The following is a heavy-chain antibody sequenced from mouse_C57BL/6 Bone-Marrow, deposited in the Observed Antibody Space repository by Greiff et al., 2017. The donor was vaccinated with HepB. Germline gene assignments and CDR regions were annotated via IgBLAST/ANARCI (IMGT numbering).Heavy chain of an antibody. CDR3: AEDYYGSSPWFAY. CDR1: GYAFSSSW. J-gene: IGHJ3*01. V-gene: IGHV1-82*01. Sequence: QVQLQQSGPELVKPGASVKISCKASGYAFSSSWMNWVKQRPGKGLEWIGRIYPGDGDTNYNGKFKGKATLTADKSSSTAYMQLSSLTSEDSAVYCCAEDYYGSSPWFAYWGQGTLVTVSA. D-gene: IGHD1-1*01. CDR2: IYPGDGDT.